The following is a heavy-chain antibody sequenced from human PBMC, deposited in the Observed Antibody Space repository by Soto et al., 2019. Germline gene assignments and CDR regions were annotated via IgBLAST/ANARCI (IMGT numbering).Heavy chain of an antibody. CDR1: GFTFSSYA. Sequence: GSLRLSCAASGFTFSSYAMSWVRQAPGKGLEWVSGISGSGGSTHYADSVKGRFTISRDNSKNTLYLQMNSLRAEDTAVYYCAKEDCAIVFCSSVDYGMDVWGQGTTVTVS. CDR3: AKEDCAIVFCSSVDYGMDV. D-gene: IGHD2-21*01. CDR2: ISGSGGST. J-gene: IGHJ6*02. V-gene: IGHV3-23*01.